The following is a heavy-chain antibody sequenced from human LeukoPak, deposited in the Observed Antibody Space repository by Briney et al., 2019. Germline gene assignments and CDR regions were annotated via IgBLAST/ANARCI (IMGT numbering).Heavy chain of an antibody. D-gene: IGHD6-13*01. CDR2: ISGGGCNT. Sequence: GGSLRLSCAASGFTFSSYAMSWVRQAPGKGLEWVSAISGGGCNTYSADSVKGRFTISRDSSKNTLFLQMNSLRAEDTALYYCANATSSAWYNYDYWGQGTLVTVPS. J-gene: IGHJ4*02. CDR3: ANATSSAWYNYDY. V-gene: IGHV3-23*01. CDR1: GFTFSSYA.